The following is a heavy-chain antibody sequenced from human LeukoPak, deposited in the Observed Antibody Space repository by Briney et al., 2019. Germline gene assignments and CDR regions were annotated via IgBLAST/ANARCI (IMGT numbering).Heavy chain of an antibody. CDR1: GFTSSDYS. CDR3: ARDPLKRAFDI. J-gene: IGHJ3*02. Sequence: PGGSLRLSCAASGFTSSDYSMTWVRQAQGKGLEWVSSISRSNSYIYYADSVKGRFTISRDNAKNSLYLQMNSLRAEDTAVYYCARDPLKRAFDIWGQGTMVTVSS. CDR2: ISRSNSYI. V-gene: IGHV3-21*01.